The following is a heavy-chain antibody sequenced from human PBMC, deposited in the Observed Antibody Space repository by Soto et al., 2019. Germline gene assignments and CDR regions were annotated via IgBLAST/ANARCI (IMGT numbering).Heavy chain of an antibody. CDR3: ARRTLYYDFWSGYYFDP. CDR2: ISAYNGNT. D-gene: IGHD3-3*01. CDR1: GYTFTSYG. J-gene: IGHJ5*02. Sequence: ASVKVSCKASGYTFTSYGISWVRQAPGQGLEWMGWISAYNGNTNYAQKLQGRVTMTTDTSTSTAYMELRSLRSDDTAVYYCARRTLYYDFWSGYYFDPWGQGTLVTVSS. V-gene: IGHV1-18*01.